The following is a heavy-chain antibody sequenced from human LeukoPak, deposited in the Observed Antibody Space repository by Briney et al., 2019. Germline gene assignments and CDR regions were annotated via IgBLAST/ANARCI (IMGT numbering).Heavy chain of an antibody. D-gene: IGHD2-15*01. Sequence: ASVKVSCKASGYTFTGYYMHWVRQAPGQGLEWMGWINPNGGGTNYAQKFQGRVTMTRDTSTSTVYMELSSLRSEDTAVYYSARRESNIVVVVAATLFDYWGQGTLVTVSS. V-gene: IGHV1-2*02. CDR2: INPNGGGT. CDR1: GYTFTGYY. J-gene: IGHJ4*02. CDR3: ARRESNIVVVVAATLFDY.